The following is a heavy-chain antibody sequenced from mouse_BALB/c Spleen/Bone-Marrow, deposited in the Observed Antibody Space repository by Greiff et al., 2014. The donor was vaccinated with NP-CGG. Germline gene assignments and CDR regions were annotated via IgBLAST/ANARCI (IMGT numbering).Heavy chain of an antibody. D-gene: IGHD2-4*01. CDR3: ARERDYDYAYAMDY. CDR2: IDPANGNT. Sequence: EVQLQQSGAELVKPGASVKLSCTASGFNIKDTYMHWVKQRPEQGLEWIGRIDPANGNTKYDPKFQGKATITADTSSNTAYLHLSSLTSEDTAVYYCARERDYDYAYAMDYWGQGTSVTVSS. V-gene: IGHV14-3*02. CDR1: GFNIKDTY. J-gene: IGHJ4*01.